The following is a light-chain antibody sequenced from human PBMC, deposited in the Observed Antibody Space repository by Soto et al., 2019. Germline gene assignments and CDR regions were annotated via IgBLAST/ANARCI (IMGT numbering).Light chain of an antibody. V-gene: IGKV3-15*01. CDR1: QTVSSN. Sequence: EIVMTQSPAILSVSPGERATLSCRASQTVSSNLAWYQQEPGQAPRLLIYGASTRATGVPARFSGSGSGTEFTLTISSLQSEDFALYYCQQYNDWPPWTFGQGTKVEIK. CDR3: QQYNDWPPWT. CDR2: GAS. J-gene: IGKJ1*01.